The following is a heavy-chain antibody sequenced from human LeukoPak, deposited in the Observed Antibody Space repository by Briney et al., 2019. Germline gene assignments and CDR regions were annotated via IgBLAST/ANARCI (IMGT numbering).Heavy chain of an antibody. D-gene: IGHD5-12*01. CDR2: ISSNGGNT. CDR3: ARLPERGASDY. Sequence: SGGSLRLSCAASGFTFSSYAIHWVRQAPGKGLQYVSGISSNGGNTYNADSVKGRFTISRDNSKNTVDLQMSSLRDEDTAVYYCARLPERGASDYWGQGTLVTVSS. J-gene: IGHJ4*02. CDR1: GFTFSSYA. V-gene: IGHV3-64*04.